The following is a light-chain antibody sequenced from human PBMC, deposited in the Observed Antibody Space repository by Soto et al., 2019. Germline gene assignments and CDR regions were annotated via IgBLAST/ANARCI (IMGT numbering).Light chain of an antibody. CDR2: EVS. CDR1: SSDVGGYNY. Sequence: QSALTQPASVSGSPGQSITISCTGTSSDVGGYNYVSWYQQQSGKDPKLIIHEVSYRPSGVSNRFSGSKSGNTASLTISGRQAEDEADYYCDSYTSSRAYVFGIGTKLTVL. V-gene: IGLV2-14*01. J-gene: IGLJ1*01. CDR3: DSYTSSRAYV.